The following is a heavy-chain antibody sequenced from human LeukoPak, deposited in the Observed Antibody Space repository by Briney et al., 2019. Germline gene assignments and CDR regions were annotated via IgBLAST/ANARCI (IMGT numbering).Heavy chain of an antibody. CDR3: VRGRLFNSDWNPDN. D-gene: IGHD1-1*01. J-gene: IGHJ4*02. V-gene: IGHV3-72*01. CDR1: GFSFSDHY. Sequence: GGSLRLSCAASGFSFSDHYMDWARQAPGKGLEWVGRSRDKTHSYTTEYAASAKGRFTISRDDSRNSVYLHMNSLKTEDTAVYYCVRGRLFNSDWNPDNWGRGNLITVSS. CDR2: SRDKTHSYTT.